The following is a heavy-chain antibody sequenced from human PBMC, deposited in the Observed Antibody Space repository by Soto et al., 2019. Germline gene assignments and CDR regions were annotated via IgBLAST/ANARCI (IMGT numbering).Heavy chain of an antibody. J-gene: IGHJ4*02. D-gene: IGHD2-8*02. CDR2: TNHSGST. CDR1: GGSFSGYY. CDR3: ARDKITGLFDY. V-gene: IGHV4-34*01. Sequence: QVQLQQWGAGRLKPSETLSLTCAVYGGSFSGYYWTWIRQPPGTGLEWIGETNHSGSTNYNPSLKSRVTISVDTSKNQFSLKLTSVTAADTAVYYCARDKITGLFDYWGQGTLVTVSS.